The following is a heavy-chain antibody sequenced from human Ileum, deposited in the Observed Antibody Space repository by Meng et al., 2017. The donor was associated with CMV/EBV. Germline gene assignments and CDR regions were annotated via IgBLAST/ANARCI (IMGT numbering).Heavy chain of an antibody. V-gene: IGHV3-7*01. Sequence: GESLKISCTVSGFTLTNYWMDWVRQAPGKGLERVANINRDGSERNYVDSVKGRFTISRDSARNSLYLQLNSLRVEDTAVYYCSRENSGLDYWGQGTLVTVSS. CDR3: SRENSGLDY. D-gene: IGHD4-23*01. CDR1: GFTLTNYW. CDR2: INRDGSER. J-gene: IGHJ4*02.